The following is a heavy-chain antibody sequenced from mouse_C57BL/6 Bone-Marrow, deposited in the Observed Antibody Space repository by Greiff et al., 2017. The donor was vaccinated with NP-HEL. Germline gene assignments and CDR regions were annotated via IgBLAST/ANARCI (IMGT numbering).Heavy chain of an antibody. Sequence: VQLQQSGPELVKPGASVKISCKASGYTFTDYYMNWVTQSHGKSLEWIVDINPNTGGTSYNQKFKGKPTLTVDKSSSTAYMELRSLTSEDSAVYYCARLTTVLDRDYWGQGTTLTVSS. CDR1: GYTFTDYY. CDR2: INPNTGGT. CDR3: ARLTTVLDRDY. D-gene: IGHD1-1*01. V-gene: IGHV1-26*01. J-gene: IGHJ2*01.